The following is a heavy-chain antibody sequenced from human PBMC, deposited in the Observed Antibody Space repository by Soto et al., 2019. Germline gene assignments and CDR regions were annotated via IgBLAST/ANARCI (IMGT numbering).Heavy chain of an antibody. CDR2: ISGSGGST. J-gene: IGHJ6*02. D-gene: IGHD5-18*01. V-gene: IGHV3-23*01. CDR1: GFTFSSYA. Sequence: EVQLLESGGGLVQPGGSLRLSCAASGFTFSSYAMSWVRQAPGKGLEWVSGISGSGGSTYYADSVKGRFTISRDNSKNTLYLHTNSLRAEDTAVYYCSKERGYNYGYDAMDVGGQGTTVTVSS. CDR3: SKERGYNYGYDAMDV.